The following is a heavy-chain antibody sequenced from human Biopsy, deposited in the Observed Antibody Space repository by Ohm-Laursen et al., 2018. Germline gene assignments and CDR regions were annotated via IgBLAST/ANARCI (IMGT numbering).Heavy chain of an antibody. CDR3: ARDRREHYQFDS. V-gene: IGHV3-33*01. J-gene: IGHJ4*03. CDR1: GFIFKSYG. CDR2: IWYDGSDQ. Sequence: SLRLSCSASGFIFKSYGMHWVRQAPGKGLEWVALIWYDGSDQYYADSVKGRFTISRDNSKNTVYLQMNSLRAEDTAVYYCARDRREHYQFDSWGQGTTVTVSS. D-gene: IGHD1-26*01.